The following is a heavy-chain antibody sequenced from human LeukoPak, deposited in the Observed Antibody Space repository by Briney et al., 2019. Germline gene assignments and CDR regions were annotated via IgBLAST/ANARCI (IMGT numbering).Heavy chain of an antibody. D-gene: IGHD3-3*01. Sequence: ASGPTLVNPTQTPTLTCTFSGFSLSTSGVGVGWIRQPPGKALEWLALIYWDDDKRYSPSLKSRLTITKDTSKNQVVLTMTNMDPVDTATYYCAHIYGFWSGYSSYFDYWGQGTLVTVSS. CDR1: GFSLSTSGVG. V-gene: IGHV2-5*02. CDR3: AHIYGFWSGYSSYFDY. CDR2: IYWDDDK. J-gene: IGHJ4*02.